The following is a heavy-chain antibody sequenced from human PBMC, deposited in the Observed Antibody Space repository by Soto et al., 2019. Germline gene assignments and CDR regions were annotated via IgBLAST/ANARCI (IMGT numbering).Heavy chain of an antibody. CDR1: GFSLSTSGVG. CDR3: ARSGCFIVGAANRLDL. D-gene: IGHD1-26*01. CDR2: IYWDDDK. J-gene: IGHJ5*02. Sequence: QITLKESGPTLVKPTQTLTLTCTFSGFSLSTSGVGVGWIRQPPGKALEWLALIYWDDDKRYSPSLKIKLTITEATSKHPVVLTLTNLDPVDIATYYGARSGCFIVGAANRLDLWGKGTLVTVS. V-gene: IGHV2-5*02.